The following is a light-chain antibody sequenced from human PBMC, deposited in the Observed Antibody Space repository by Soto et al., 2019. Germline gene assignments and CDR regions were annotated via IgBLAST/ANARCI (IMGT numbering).Light chain of an antibody. J-gene: IGKJ1*01. CDR3: QQSYSTLWT. V-gene: IGKV1-39*01. CDR1: QSISSY. CDR2: AAS. Sequence: DIQMTQSPSSLSASVGDRVTITCRSSQSISSYLNWYHQKPGKAPKLLIYAASSLQSGVPSRFSGSGSGTDFTLTISSLQPEDVATYYCQQSYSTLWTFGQGTKVEIK.